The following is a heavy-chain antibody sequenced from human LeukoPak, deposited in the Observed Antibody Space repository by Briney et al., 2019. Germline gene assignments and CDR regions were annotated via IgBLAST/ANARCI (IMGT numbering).Heavy chain of an antibody. CDR2: INHSGST. D-gene: IGHD3-9*01. CDR3: ARKPHYEILTGYYNERYFDY. V-gene: IGHV4-34*01. J-gene: IGHJ4*02. Sequence: PSETLSLTCAVYGGSFSGYYWNWIRQPPGKGLEWIGEINHSGSTNYNPSLKSRVAISVDTSKNDFSLKLSSVTAADTAVYYCARKPHYEILTGYYNERYFDYWGQRTLVTVSS. CDR1: GGSFSGYY.